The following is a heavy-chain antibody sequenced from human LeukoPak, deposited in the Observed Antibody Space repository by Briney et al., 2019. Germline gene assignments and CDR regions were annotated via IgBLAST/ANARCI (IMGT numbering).Heavy chain of an antibody. Sequence: GGSLRLSCAASGFTFSNYAMNWARQAPGKGLEWVSPITDSGCRTFYADSLKGRFTISRDNSKKMLYLQMNSLRAEDTAVYYCAKGPYYYDGSGYYYEYFLHWGRGTLVAVSS. V-gene: IGHV3-23*01. CDR3: AKGPYYYDGSGYYYEYFLH. J-gene: IGHJ1*01. D-gene: IGHD3-22*01. CDR2: ITDSGCRT. CDR1: GFTFSNYA.